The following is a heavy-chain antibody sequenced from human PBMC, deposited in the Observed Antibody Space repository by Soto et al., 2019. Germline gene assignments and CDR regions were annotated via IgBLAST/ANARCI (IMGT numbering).Heavy chain of an antibody. CDR3: ARGHYGDYTYYYYGMDV. CDR1: VASLSGAN. CDR2: IYYSGST. Sequence: TLSLTCPAPVASLSGANGTGIGQPPGKGLEWIGYIYYSGSTNYNPSLNSRVTISVDTSENQFSLKLSSVTAADTAVYYCARGHYGDYTYYYYGMDVWGQGTTVTVS. J-gene: IGHJ6*02. V-gene: IGHV4-59*08. D-gene: IGHD4-17*01.